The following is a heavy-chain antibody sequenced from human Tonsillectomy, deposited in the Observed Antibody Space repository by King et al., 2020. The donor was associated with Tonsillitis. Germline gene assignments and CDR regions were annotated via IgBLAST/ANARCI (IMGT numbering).Heavy chain of an antibody. V-gene: IGHV3-30*02. Sequence: VQLVESGGGVVQPGGSLRLSCAASGFTFSNYGMHWVRQAPGKGLEWVTFIRFDGSNECYADSVKGRFTISRDNSKNTLYLQMNSLRAEDTAIYYCAKEGGENYGTNFGAFDIWGQGTMVTVSS. CDR3: AKEGGENYGTNFGAFDI. CDR2: IRFDGSNE. J-gene: IGHJ3*02. D-gene: IGHD2-21*01. CDR1: GFTFSNYG.